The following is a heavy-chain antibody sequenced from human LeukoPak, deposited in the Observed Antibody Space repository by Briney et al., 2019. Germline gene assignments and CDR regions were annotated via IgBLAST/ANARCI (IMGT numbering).Heavy chain of an antibody. CDR1: GFTFSSYS. D-gene: IGHD4-17*01. J-gene: IGHJ4*02. V-gene: IGHV3-21*04. Sequence: GGSLRLSCAASGFTFSSYSMNWVRQAPGKGLEWVSSISSSSSYIYYADSVKGRFTISRDNAKNSLYLQMNSLRAEDTAVYYCARYDGDYGLYFDYWGQGTLVTVSS. CDR3: ARYDGDYGLYFDY. CDR2: ISSSSSYI.